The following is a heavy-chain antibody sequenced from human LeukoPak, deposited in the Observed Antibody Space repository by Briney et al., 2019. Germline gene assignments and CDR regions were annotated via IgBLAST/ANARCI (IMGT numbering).Heavy chain of an antibody. V-gene: IGHV3-48*01. CDR3: ASRYSSSWYAFDYYYYMDV. CDR2: ISSSSSTI. Sequence: GGSLRLSCAASGFTFSSYSMNWVRQAPGKGLEWVSYISSSSSTIYYADSVKGRFTISRDNAKNSLYLQMNSLRAEDTAVYYCASRYSSSWYAFDYYYYMDVWGKGTTVTVSS. CDR1: GFTFSSYS. D-gene: IGHD6-13*01. J-gene: IGHJ6*03.